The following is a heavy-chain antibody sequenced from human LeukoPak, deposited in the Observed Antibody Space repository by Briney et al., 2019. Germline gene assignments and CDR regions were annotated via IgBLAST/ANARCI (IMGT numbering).Heavy chain of an antibody. J-gene: IGHJ4*02. Sequence: GGSLRFSCAASGFTFSSYEMNWGRQAPGKGLEWVSYISSSGSTIYYADSVKGRLTISRDNAKNSLYLQMNSLRAEDTAVYYCAREKYSSSPFRYWGQGTLVTVSS. V-gene: IGHV3-48*03. CDR3: AREKYSSSPFRY. CDR2: ISSSGSTI. D-gene: IGHD6-13*01. CDR1: GFTFSSYE.